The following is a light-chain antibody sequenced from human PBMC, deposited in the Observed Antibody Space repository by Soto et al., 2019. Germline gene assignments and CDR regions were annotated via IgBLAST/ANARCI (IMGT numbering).Light chain of an antibody. Sequence: QSVLTQPPSVSGAPGQRVTISCTGRSSNIGAGYDVHWYLQLPGTAPQLLIYGISNRPSGVPDRFSGSKSGTSASLAITGLQAEDEADYYCQSYDSSVSEGVFGGGTKLTVL. V-gene: IGLV1-40*01. CDR2: GIS. J-gene: IGLJ2*01. CDR1: SSNIGAGYD. CDR3: QSYDSSVSEGV.